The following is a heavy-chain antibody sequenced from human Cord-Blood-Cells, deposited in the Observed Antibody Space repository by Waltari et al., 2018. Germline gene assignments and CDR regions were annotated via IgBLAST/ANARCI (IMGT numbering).Heavy chain of an antibody. V-gene: IGHV4-39*01. J-gene: IGHJ5*02. D-gene: IGHD3-3*01. CDR1: GGSISSSSYY. CDR3: ARSIGVVINWFDP. CDR2: IDYSGST. Sequence: QLQLQESGPGLVKPSETLSLTCTVSGGSISSSSYYWGWIRQPPGKGLEWIGSIDYSGSTYSHPSLNGRVTIAVDTSKNRFSLKLSCVTAADTAVYYCARSIGVVINWFDPWGQGTLVTVSS.